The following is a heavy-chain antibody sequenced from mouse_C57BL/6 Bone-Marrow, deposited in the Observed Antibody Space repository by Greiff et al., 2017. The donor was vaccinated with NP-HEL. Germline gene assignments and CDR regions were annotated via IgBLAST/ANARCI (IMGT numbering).Heavy chain of an antibody. D-gene: IGHD1-1*01. Sequence: DVQLVESGGDLVKPGGSLKLSCAASGFTFSSYGMSWVRQTPDKRLEWVATISSGGSYTYYPDSVKGRFTISRDNAKNTLYLQMSSLKSEDTAMYYCARDYYGSSYGFAYWGQGTLVTVSA. CDR3: ARDYYGSSYGFAY. CDR1: GFTFSSYG. CDR2: ISSGGSYT. V-gene: IGHV5-6*01. J-gene: IGHJ3*01.